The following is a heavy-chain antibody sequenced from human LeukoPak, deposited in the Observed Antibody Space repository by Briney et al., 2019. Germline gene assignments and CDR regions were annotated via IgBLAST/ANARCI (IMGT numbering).Heavy chain of an antibody. CDR3: ARGTAGSSSLFDY. J-gene: IGHJ4*02. Sequence: GASVKVSCKASGGTFISYAISWVRQAPGQGLEWMGGIIPIFGTANYAQKFQGRVTITADETTSTAYMELSSLRPEDTAVYYCARGTAGSSSLFDYWGQGTLVTVSS. V-gene: IGHV1-69*13. D-gene: IGHD3-10*01. CDR2: IIPIFGTA. CDR1: GGTFISYA.